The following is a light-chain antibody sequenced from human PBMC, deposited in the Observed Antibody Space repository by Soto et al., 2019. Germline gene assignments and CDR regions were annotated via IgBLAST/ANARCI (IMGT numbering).Light chain of an antibody. Sequence: VIWMTQSPSLLSASIGDRVTISCRTSQGISRYLAWYQQKPGKAPEILIYGASTLQSGVPSRFSGSGSGTDFTLTISCLQSEDFATYYCQQYSNFPRTFGQGTKVDIX. V-gene: IGKV1D-8*01. CDR3: QQYSNFPRT. J-gene: IGKJ1*01. CDR2: GAS. CDR1: QGISRY.